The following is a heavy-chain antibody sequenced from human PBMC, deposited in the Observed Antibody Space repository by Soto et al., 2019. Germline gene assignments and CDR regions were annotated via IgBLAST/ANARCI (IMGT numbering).Heavy chain of an antibody. CDR3: ATPACSRQYNWNNHPFDY. D-gene: IGHD1-20*01. CDR1: GYTFTSYG. Sequence: QVQLVQSGAEVKKPGASVKVSCKASGYTFTSYGISWVRQAPGQGLEWMGWISAYNGNTNYAQKLQGRVTMTTDPSTSTAYMELRSLRSDDTAVYYCATPACSRQYNWNNHPFDYWGQGTLVTVSS. CDR2: ISAYNGNT. V-gene: IGHV1-18*04. J-gene: IGHJ4*02.